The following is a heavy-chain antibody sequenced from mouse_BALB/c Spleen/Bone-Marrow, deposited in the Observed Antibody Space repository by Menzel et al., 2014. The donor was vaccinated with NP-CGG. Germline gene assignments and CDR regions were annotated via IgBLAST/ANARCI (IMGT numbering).Heavy chain of an antibody. J-gene: IGHJ2*01. CDR2: ISSGGSYT. Sequence: EVKLVESGGDLVKPGGSLKLSCAASGFTFSSYGMSWVRLTPDKRLEWAATISSGGSYTYYPDSVRGRFTISRDNAKNTLYLQMSSLKSEDTAMYYCARQTYYDYDGYFDYWGQGTTLTVSS. CDR1: GFTFSSYG. CDR3: ARQTYYDYDGYFDY. D-gene: IGHD2-4*01. V-gene: IGHV5-6*01.